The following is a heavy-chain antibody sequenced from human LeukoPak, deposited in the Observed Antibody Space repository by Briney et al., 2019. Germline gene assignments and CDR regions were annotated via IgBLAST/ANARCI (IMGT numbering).Heavy chain of an antibody. CDR2: IKQDGSEK. CDR3: ARGVEDDFWSGYEYFDY. J-gene: IGHJ4*02. D-gene: IGHD3-3*01. V-gene: IGHV3-7*01. CDR1: GFTFSSYW. Sequence: PGGSLRLSCAASGFTFSSYWVSWVRQAPGKGLEWVANIKQDGSEKYYVDSVKGRFTISRDNAKNSLYLQMNSLRAEDTAVYYCARGVEDDFWSGYEYFDYWGQGTLVTVSS.